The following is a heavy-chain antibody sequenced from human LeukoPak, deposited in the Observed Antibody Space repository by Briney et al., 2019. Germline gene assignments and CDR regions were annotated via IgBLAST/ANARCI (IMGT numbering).Heavy chain of an antibody. V-gene: IGHV3-30-3*02. CDR2: ISYDGSNK. CDR1: GFTFSSYA. J-gene: IGHJ4*02. CDR3: AKLGRAARPVDY. D-gene: IGHD6-6*01. Sequence: GRSLRLSCAASGFTFSSYAMHWVRQAPGKGLEWVAVISYDGSNKYYADSVKGRFTISRDNSKNTLYLQMNSLRAEDTAVYYCAKLGRAARPVDYWGQGTLVTVSS.